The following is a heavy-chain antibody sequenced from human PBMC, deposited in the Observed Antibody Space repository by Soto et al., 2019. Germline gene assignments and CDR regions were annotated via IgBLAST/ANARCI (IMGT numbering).Heavy chain of an antibody. V-gene: IGHV3-7*01. Sequence: PGGSLRLSYVASRFIFSGSWMNWVRQAPGTGLEWVANTNPDGSEKYYVDSVEGRFTISRDNARNSLYLEMNSLRADDTALYYCASWGHSGNYWGQGTLVTVSS. J-gene: IGHJ4*02. D-gene: IGHD3-16*01. CDR3: ASWGHSGNY. CDR2: TNPDGSEK. CDR1: RFIFSGSW.